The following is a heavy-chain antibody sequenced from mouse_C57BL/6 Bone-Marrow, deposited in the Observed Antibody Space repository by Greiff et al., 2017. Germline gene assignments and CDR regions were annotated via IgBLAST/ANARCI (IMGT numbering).Heavy chain of an antibody. V-gene: IGHV5-6*02. J-gene: IGHJ3*01. D-gene: IGHD3-2*02. Sequence: DVKLVESGGDLVKPGGSLKLSCAASGFTFSRYGMSWVRQTPDKRLEWVATISSGGSYTYYPDSVKGRLTISRDNAKNTLYLQMSSLESEDTAMYYCARHQGRVRAYWGQGTLVTVSA. CDR1: GFTFSRYG. CDR2: ISSGGSYT. CDR3: ARHQGRVRAY.